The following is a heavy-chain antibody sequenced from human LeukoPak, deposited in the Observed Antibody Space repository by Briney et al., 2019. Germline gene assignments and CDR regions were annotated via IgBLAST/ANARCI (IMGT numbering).Heavy chain of an antibody. J-gene: IGHJ3*02. CDR2: IYTSGS. D-gene: IGHD3-16*01. CDR1: GGSISSGGSY. Sequence: SQTLSLTXTVSGGSISSGGSYWSWIRQPAGKGLEWIGRIYTSGSNYAPSLKSRVTMSLDTSKNQFSLKLSSVTAADTAVYYCAKRRDRVGGSGDAFDIWGPGTMVTVSS. V-gene: IGHV4-61*02. CDR3: AKRRDRVGGSGDAFDI.